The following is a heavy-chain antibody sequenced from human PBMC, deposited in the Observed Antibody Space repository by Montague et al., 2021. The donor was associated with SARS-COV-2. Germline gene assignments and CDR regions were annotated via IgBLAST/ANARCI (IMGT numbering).Heavy chain of an antibody. D-gene: IGHD6-6*01. CDR3: ARGGSSSSGVY. Sequence: SETLSLTCAVHGGSFSGYLWSWIRQPPGKGLERIGQINHSGNTNXNPSLMSRVTISVDMSKSQFSLKLSSVTAADTAVYYCARGGSSSSGVYWGQGTLVTVSS. CDR2: INHSGNT. J-gene: IGHJ4*02. CDR1: GGSFSGYL. V-gene: IGHV4-34*01.